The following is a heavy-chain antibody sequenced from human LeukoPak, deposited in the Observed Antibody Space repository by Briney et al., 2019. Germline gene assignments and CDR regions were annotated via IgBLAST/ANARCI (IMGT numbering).Heavy chain of an antibody. CDR3: ARHFSGWSYYYYYMDV. CDR1: GGSFCGYY. J-gene: IGHJ6*03. V-gene: IGHV4-34*01. CDR2: INHSGST. Sequence: SETLSLTCAVYGGSFCGYYWSWIRQPPGKGLEWIGEINHSGSTNYNPSLKSRVTISVDTSKNQFSLELSSVTAADTAVYYCARHFSGWSYYYYYMDVWGKGTTVTISS. D-gene: IGHD6-19*01.